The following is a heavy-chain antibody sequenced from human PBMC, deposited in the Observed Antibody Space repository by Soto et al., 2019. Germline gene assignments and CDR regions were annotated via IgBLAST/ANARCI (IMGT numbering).Heavy chain of an antibody. CDR2: VSDDGSHT. J-gene: IGHJ4*02. Sequence: QVQLVESGGGVVEPGRSVRLSCVASGFSFHPYTMHWVRQAPGGGLEGVAIVSDDGSHTYETDSVRSRCTISRDNSNSTLFLLMKTLTTADTAVYFCARDAPQGGRRVSFDVWGQGTLVTVSS. CDR1: GFSFHPYT. V-gene: IGHV3-30-3*01. D-gene: IGHD3-9*01. CDR3: ARDAPQGGRRVSFDV.